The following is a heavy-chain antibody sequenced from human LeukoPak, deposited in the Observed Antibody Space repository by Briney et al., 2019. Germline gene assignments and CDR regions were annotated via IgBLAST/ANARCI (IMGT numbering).Heavy chain of an antibody. CDR1: GYTFTGYY. CDR3: ARVYCSSTSCFGYFDY. D-gene: IGHD2-2*01. J-gene: IGHJ4*02. CDR2: INPNSGGT. Sequence: ASVKVSCKASGYTFTGYYMHWVRQAAGQGLDWMGWINPNSGGTNYAQKFQGRVTMTRDTSISTAYMELSRLRSDDTAVYYCARVYCSSTSCFGYFDYWGQGTLVTVSS. V-gene: IGHV1-2*02.